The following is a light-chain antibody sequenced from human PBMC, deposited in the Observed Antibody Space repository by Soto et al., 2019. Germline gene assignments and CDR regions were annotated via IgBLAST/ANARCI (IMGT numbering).Light chain of an antibody. CDR1: QSVSSSY. Sequence: EIVLTQSPGTLSLSPGERATLSCRASQSVSSSYLAWYQQKPGQAPRLLIYGASSRATGIPDRFSGSGSGTDFTLTISRLQPEDFAAYYCQQYDSSSYTFGQGTKLEIK. V-gene: IGKV3-20*01. J-gene: IGKJ2*01. CDR2: GAS. CDR3: QQYDSSSYT.